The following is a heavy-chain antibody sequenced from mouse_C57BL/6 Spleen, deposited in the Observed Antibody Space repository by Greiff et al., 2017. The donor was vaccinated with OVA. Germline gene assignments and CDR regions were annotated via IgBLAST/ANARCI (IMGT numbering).Heavy chain of an antibody. CDR3: ALYSNYKFAY. J-gene: IGHJ3*01. CDR1: GYTFTSYG. CDR2: IYPRSGNT. V-gene: IGHV1-81*01. Sequence: VKLQESGAELARPGASVKLSCKASGYTFTSYGISWVKQRTGQGLEWIGEIYPRSGNTYYNEKFKGKATLTADKSSSTAYMELRSLTSEDSAVYFCALYSNYKFAYWGQGTLVTVSA. D-gene: IGHD2-5*01.